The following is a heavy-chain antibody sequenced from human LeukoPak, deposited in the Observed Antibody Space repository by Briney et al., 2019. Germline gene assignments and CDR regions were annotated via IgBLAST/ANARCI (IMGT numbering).Heavy chain of an antibody. V-gene: IGHV3-48*01. D-gene: IGHD6-13*01. J-gene: IGHJ4*02. CDR3: ARGKGYSSSWYLIDY. Sequence: PGGSLRLSCAASGFTFSSYSMNWVRQAPGKGLEWVSYISSSSSTIYYADSVKGRFTISRDNAKNSLYLQMNSLRAGDTAVYYCARGKGYSSSWYLIDYWGQGTLVTVSS. CDR1: GFTFSSYS. CDR2: ISSSSSTI.